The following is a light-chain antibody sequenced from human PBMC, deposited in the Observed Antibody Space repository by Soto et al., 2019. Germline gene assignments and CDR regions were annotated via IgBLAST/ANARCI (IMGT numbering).Light chain of an antibody. CDR3: QHSGNSHGT. CDR1: QTISSRY. CDR2: GAS. J-gene: IGKJ1*01. V-gene: IGKV3-20*01. Sequence: VLAQSPGTLSLSPGERATLSCRASQTISSRYLTWYQHKPGQVPRLLIYGASSRATGIPDRFSGSESGTDFTLTISRLEPEDVAVYYCQHSGNSHGTFGQGTRVDTK.